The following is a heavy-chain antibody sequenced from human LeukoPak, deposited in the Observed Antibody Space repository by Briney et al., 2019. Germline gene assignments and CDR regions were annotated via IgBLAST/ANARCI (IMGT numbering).Heavy chain of an antibody. CDR3: AKASYYDILTGYSMGADY. J-gene: IGHJ4*02. CDR2: ISGSGGST. Sequence: GGSLRLSCAASGFTFSSYAMSWVRQAPGKGLEWVSAISGSGGSTYYADSVKGRFTISRDNSKNTLYLQMNSLRAEGTAVYYCAKASYYDILTGYSMGADYWGQGTLVTVSS. V-gene: IGHV3-23*01. D-gene: IGHD3-9*01. CDR1: GFTFSSYA.